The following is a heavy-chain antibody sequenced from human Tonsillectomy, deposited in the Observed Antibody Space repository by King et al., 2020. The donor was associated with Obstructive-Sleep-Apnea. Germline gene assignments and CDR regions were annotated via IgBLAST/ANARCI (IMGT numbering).Heavy chain of an antibody. V-gene: IGHV4-59*08. Sequence: QLQESGPVLVKPSETLSLTCTVSGCYISSYNGSWIREPPGKGLERVGYIYYSASTNYNPSLKSRGPISVDTSKNQFSLKLSSVTAADTAVYYCAKGPGYCSGGSCYSWFDYWGQGTLVTVSS. D-gene: IGHD2-15*01. J-gene: IGHJ4*02. CDR2: IYYSAST. CDR3: AKGPGYCSGGSCYSWFDY. CDR1: GCYISSYN.